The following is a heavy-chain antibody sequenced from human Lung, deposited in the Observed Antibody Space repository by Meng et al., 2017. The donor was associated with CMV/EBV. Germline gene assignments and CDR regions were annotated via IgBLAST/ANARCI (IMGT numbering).Heavy chain of an antibody. CDR2: ISYDGSNK. D-gene: IGHD2-2*01. Sequence: GESLKISCAGSGFTFGSYAMHWVRQVPGKGLAWVAFISYDGSNKYFAGSVKGRFTISRDNSKNTIYLQMNSLRAEDTAVYYCAKSHPDVVQGAFGILDYWGQGTXVTVYS. CDR1: GFTFGSYA. V-gene: IGHV3-30*02. J-gene: IGHJ4*02. CDR3: AKSHPDVVQGAFGILDY.